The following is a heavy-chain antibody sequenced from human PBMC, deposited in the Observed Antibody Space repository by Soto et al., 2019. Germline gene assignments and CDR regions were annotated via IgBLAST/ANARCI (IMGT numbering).Heavy chain of an antibody. CDR3: ARDILTGYLDY. J-gene: IGHJ4*02. CDR2: ISSSGRTI. V-gene: IGHV3-11*01. D-gene: IGHD3-9*01. Sequence: QVQLVESGGGLVKPGGSLRLVCPASGFTFSDYYMSWIRQAPGKGLEWGSYISSSGRTIYYADSVKGRFTISRDNAKNSLYLQMNSLSAEDTAVFYCARDILTGYLDYWGQGTLVTVSS. CDR1: GFTFSDYY.